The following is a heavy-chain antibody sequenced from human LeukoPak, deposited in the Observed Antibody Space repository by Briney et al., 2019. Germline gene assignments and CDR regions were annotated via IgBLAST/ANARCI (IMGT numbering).Heavy chain of an antibody. J-gene: IGHJ4*02. Sequence: LPGESLRLSCAASGFIFSQYNMHWVRQAPGQGLEWVAFISESGDTVYYADSVKGRFTISRDSAANSLYLQMSSLRANDTAVYFCARDLFGFYFDRWGQGNLVTVSS. CDR2: ISESGDTV. CDR1: GFIFSQYN. CDR3: ARDLFGFYFDR. D-gene: IGHD3-10*01. V-gene: IGHV3-48*01.